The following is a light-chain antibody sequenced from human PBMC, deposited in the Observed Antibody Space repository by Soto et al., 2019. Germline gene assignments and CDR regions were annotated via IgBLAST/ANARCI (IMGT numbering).Light chain of an antibody. Sequence: EIVMTQSPATLSVSPGGRATLSCRASQSVYSNLAWYQQKPGQAPRLLIYGASTRATGIPARFSGSGAGTDVSLTISRLESEDSAVYYCQQYNNWPPVTFGGGTRVEIK. V-gene: IGKV3-15*01. CDR3: QQYNNWPPVT. CDR2: GAS. CDR1: QSVYSN. J-gene: IGKJ4*01.